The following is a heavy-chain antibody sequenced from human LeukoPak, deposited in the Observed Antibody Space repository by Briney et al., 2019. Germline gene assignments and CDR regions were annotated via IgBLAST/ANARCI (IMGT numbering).Heavy chain of an antibody. CDR3: AKDRWLNIERRPMDY. V-gene: IGHV3-23*01. Sequence: GGSLRLSCRTSGFSFSEYAINWVRQAPGKGLEWVSGISRGGRDRYYADSEKGRFTIYSDNSDNTLYLQMNRLRGEDTAVYYCAKDRWLNIERRPMDYWGQGTLVTVSS. CDR1: GFSFSEYA. D-gene: IGHD5-12*01. CDR2: ISRGGRDR. J-gene: IGHJ4*02.